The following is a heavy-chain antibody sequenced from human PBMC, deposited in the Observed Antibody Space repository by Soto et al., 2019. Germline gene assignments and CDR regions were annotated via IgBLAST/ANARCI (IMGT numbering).Heavy chain of an antibody. V-gene: IGHV4-39*01. Sequence: SETLSLNCAVSGGSIGTSAYYWGWIRQAPGKGLEWIGSINHSGNTYLSPSLKDRVTMSVDTSKNSFSLKLRSATAADTGLYYCSRRAPEGFDPWGQGTLVTVSS. CDR3: SRRAPEGFDP. CDR1: GGSIGTSAYY. J-gene: IGHJ5*02. CDR2: INHSGNT.